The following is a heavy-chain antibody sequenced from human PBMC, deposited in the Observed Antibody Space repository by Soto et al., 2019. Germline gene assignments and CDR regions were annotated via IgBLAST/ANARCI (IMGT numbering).Heavy chain of an antibody. V-gene: IGHV5-51*01. J-gene: IGHJ6*02. CDR3: ARHRVRGVRPYYYGMDV. D-gene: IGHD3-10*01. CDR1: GYSFTSYW. Sequence: PGESLKISCKGSGYSFTSYWIGWVRQMPGKGLEWMGIIYPGDSDTRYSPSFQGQVTISADKSISTAYLQWSSLKASDTAIYYCARHRVRGVRPYYYGMDVWGQGTTVTVSS. CDR2: IYPGDSDT.